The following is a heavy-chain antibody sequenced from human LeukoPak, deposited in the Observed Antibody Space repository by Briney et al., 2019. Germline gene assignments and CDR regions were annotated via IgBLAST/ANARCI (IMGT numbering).Heavy chain of an antibody. V-gene: IGHV1-2*02. J-gene: IGHJ5*01. CDR3: AISSSSWYELNWFDP. CDR1: GYTFTSYY. D-gene: IGHD6-13*01. Sequence: GASVKVSCKASGYTFTSYYMHWVRQAPGQGLEWMGWINPNSGGTNYAQKFQGRVTMTRDTSISTAYMELSRLGSDDTAVYYCAISSSSWYELNWFDPWGQGTLVTVSS. CDR2: INPNSGGT.